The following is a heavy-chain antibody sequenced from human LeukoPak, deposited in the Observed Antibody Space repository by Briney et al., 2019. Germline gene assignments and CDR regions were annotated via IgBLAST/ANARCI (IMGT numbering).Heavy chain of an antibody. V-gene: IGHV3-74*01. CDR1: GFTFSTYW. Sequence: GGSLRLSCAASGFTFSTYWMHWVRQAPGTGLVWVTRISSDGTNTYYADSVKGRFSISRDNAKNTLYLQMNSLRAEDTAVYYCARVYYYYYMDVWGKGTTVAVSS. J-gene: IGHJ6*03. CDR2: ISSDGTNT. CDR3: ARVYYYYYMDV.